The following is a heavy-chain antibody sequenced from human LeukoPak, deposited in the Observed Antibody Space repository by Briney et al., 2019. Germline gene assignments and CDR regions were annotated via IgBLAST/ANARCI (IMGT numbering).Heavy chain of an antibody. J-gene: IGHJ4*02. Sequence: PGGSLRLSCAASGFTFSSYAMHWVRQAPGKGLEWVAVISYDGSNKYYADSVKGRFTISRDNSKNTLYLQMNSLRAEDTAVYYCARDYSNGWYFDYWGQGTLVTVSS. CDR3: ARDYSNGWYFDY. CDR1: GFTFSSYA. CDR2: ISYDGSNK. D-gene: IGHD6-19*01. V-gene: IGHV3-30-3*01.